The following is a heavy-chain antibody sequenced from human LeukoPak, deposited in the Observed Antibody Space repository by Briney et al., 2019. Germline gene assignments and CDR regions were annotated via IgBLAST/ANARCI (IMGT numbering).Heavy chain of an antibody. Sequence: ASVKVSCKASGYSFTSYDINWVRQATGQGLEWMGRINPNSGGTNYAQKFQGRVTMTRDTSISTAYMELSRLRSDDTAVYYCASNDYWGQGTLVTVSS. V-gene: IGHV1-2*06. CDR2: INPNSGGT. CDR3: ASNDY. J-gene: IGHJ4*02. CDR1: GYSFTSYD.